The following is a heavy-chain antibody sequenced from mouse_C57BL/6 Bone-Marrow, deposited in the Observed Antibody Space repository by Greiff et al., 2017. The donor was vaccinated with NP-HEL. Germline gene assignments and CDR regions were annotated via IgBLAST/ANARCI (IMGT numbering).Heavy chain of an antibody. CDR2: INPYNGGT. Sequence: EVQGVESGPVLVKPGASVKMSCKASGYTFTDYYMNWVKQSHGKSLEWIGVINPYNGGTSYNQKFKGKATLTVDKSSSTAYMELNSLTSEDSAVYYCARRGYYWGQGTLVTVSA. CDR1: GYTFTDYY. V-gene: IGHV1-19*01. CDR3: ARRGYY. D-gene: IGHD2-2*01. J-gene: IGHJ3*01.